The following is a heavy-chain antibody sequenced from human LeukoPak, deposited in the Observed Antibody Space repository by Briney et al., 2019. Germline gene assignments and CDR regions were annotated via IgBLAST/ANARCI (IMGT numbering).Heavy chain of an antibody. CDR3: ARIRDGYNDAYDI. CDR2: INPGGDNT. Sequence: ASVKVSCKASGYTITDYYIHWVRQAPGQGLEWMGLINPGGDNTNYAQNFQGRVTMTRDTSTSTVYMELSSLRSEDTAIYYCARIRDGYNDAYDIWGQGTVVTVPS. D-gene: IGHD5-24*01. V-gene: IGHV1-46*01. J-gene: IGHJ3*02. CDR1: GYTITDYY.